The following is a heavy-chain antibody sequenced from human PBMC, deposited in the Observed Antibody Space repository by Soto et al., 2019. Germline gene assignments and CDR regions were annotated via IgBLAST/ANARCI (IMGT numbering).Heavy chain of an antibody. CDR2: ISNTAITD. V-gene: IGHV3-11*01. CDR3: ARYLHQMLSHKHYYYDLDV. D-gene: IGHD2-2*01. CDR1: GFSFSDYS. J-gene: IGHJ6*03. Sequence: QVQLVESGGDLVKPGGSLRLSCVASGFSFSDYSMTWIRQAPGGGLDFVAFISNTAITDYYADSVKGRFTISRDNARNSVYLQMDSMRAEDAAVYYCARYLHQMLSHKHYYYDLDVWGTGTTVTVAS.